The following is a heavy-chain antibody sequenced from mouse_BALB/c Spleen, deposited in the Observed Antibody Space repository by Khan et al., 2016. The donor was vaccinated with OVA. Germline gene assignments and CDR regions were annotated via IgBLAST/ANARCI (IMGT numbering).Heavy chain of an antibody. CDR3: ARSASYWFFDV. V-gene: IGHV9-3-1*01. CDR2: INTYTGEP. D-gene: IGHD6-1*01. Sequence: QVQLKESGPGLKKPGETVKISCKASGYTFTNYGMNWVKQAPGKGLKWMGWINTYTGEPTYADDFKGRFAFYLETSANTAYLQINNLKNEDTATYFCARSASYWFFDVWGAGTTVTVSS. J-gene: IGHJ1*01. CDR1: GYTFTNYG.